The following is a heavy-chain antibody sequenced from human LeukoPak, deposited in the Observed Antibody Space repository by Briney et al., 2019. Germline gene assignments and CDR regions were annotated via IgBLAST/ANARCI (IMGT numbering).Heavy chain of an antibody. J-gene: IGHJ4*02. Sequence: GASVKVSCKASGGTFSSYAISWVRQAPGQGLEWMGGIIPIFGTANYAQKFQGRVTITADESTSTAYMELSSLRSEDTAVYYCAKLPYGSGSYYYFDYWGQGTLVTVSS. D-gene: IGHD3-10*01. CDR2: IIPIFGTA. CDR1: GGTFSSYA. V-gene: IGHV1-69*13. CDR3: AKLPYGSGSYYYFDY.